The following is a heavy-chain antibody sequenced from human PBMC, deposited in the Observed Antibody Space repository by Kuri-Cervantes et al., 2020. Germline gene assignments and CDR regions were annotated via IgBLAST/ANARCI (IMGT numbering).Heavy chain of an antibody. CDR1: GYTFISYG. CDR2: ISAYNGDT. J-gene: IGHJ6*03. V-gene: IGHV1-18*03. Sequence: ASVKVSCKTSGYTFISYGITWVRQAPGQGLEWMGWISAYNGDTNYAQKFQGRVTMTTDTSTSTAYMELRSLRSDDMAVYYCARNYDSSGYESFHYYYYMDVWGKGTTVTVSS. D-gene: IGHD3-22*01. CDR3: ARNYDSSGYESFHYYYYMDV.